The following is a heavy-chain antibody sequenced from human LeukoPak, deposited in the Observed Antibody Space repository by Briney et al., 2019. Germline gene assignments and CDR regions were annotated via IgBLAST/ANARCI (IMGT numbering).Heavy chain of an antibody. V-gene: IGHV3-30*02. CDR2: IRYDGSNK. J-gene: IGHJ4*02. CDR1: GFTFSSYG. D-gene: IGHD3-10*01. Sequence: PGGSLRLSCAGSGFTFSSYGMHWVRQAPGKGLEWVAFIRYDGSNKYYADSVKGRFTISRDNSKNTLYLQVNSLRAEDTAVYYCLWFGETHAWWGQGTLVTVSS. CDR3: LWFGETHAW.